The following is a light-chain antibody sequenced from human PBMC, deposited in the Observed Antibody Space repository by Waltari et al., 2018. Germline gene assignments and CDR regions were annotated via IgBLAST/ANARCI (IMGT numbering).Light chain of an antibody. CDR3: QSYDSSSPHVV. J-gene: IGLJ2*01. CDR2: EDN. CDR1: SGSIASNY. Sequence: NFMLTQPHSVSESPGKTVTISCTRSSGSIASNYVQWFRQRPGSAPPTVIYEDNPRPSGVPDRFSGSVDSSSNSASLTVSGLKPEDEADYYCQSYDSSSPHVVFGGGTKLTVL. V-gene: IGLV6-57*03.